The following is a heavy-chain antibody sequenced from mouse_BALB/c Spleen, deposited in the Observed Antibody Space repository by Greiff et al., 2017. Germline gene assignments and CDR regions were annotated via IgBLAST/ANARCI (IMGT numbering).Heavy chain of an antibody. CDR3: ASFYDGYYYFAY. CDR2: INPYNDGT. V-gene: IGHV1-14*01. J-gene: IGHJ3*01. Sequence: VHVKQSGPELVKPGASVKMSCKASGYTFTSYVMHWVKQKPGQGLEWIGYINPYNDGTKYNEKFKGKATLTSDKSSSTAYMELSSLTSEDSAVYYCASFYDGYYYFAYWGQGTLVTVSA. CDR1: GYTFTSYV. D-gene: IGHD2-3*01.